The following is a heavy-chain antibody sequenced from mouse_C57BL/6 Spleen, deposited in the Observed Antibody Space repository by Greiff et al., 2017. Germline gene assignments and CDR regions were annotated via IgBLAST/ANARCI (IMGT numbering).Heavy chain of an antibody. Sequence: VQRVVSGGGLVQPGGSLSLSCAASGFTFTDYDMSWVSQTPGKAIEWLGFIRNKTNGYTTEYRAFVKGRITISRDNSQSILYLEKNDLRAEDSATYYCARSNWDWYFDVWGTGTTVTVSS. J-gene: IGHJ1*03. CDR1: GFTFTDYD. CDR3: ARSNWDWYFDV. D-gene: IGHD4-1*01. V-gene: IGHV7-3*01. CDR2: IRNKTNGYTT.